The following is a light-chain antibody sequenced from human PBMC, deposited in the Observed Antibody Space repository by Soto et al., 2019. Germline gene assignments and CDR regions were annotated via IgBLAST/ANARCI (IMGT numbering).Light chain of an antibody. J-gene: IGLJ2*01. CDR1: SSDVGTYEY. V-gene: IGLV2-14*03. CDR3: SSYASNGDVL. Sequence: QSVLTQPASVSGSPGQSITISCTGTSSDVGTYEYVSWYQHHPGKAPKLMIYDVSNRPSGVSDRFSGSKSGNTASLTISGLQDEDEADYYCSSYASNGDVLFGGGTKVTVL. CDR2: DVS.